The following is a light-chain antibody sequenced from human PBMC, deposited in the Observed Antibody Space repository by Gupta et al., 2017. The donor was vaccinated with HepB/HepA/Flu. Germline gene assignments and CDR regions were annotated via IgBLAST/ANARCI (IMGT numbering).Light chain of an antibody. CDR2: RDN. CDR1: NIGSKN. CDR3: QVWDDIYVV. Sequence: SYELTQPLSVSVALGQTARIPWGGNNIGSKNVHWYQQRPGQAPVLVIYRDNNRPSGIPERFSGSNSGNTATLTISRAQVGDEADYYCQVWDDIYVVFGAGTRLTVL. V-gene: IGLV3-9*01. J-gene: IGLJ2*01.